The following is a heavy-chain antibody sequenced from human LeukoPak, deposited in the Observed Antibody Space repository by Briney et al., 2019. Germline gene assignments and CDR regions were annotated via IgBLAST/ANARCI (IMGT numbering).Heavy chain of an antibody. CDR2: ISSNGGST. CDR3: AKDYVAAAVDY. Sequence: GGSLRLSCVASGFTFSSYAMHWVRQAPGKGLEYVSAISSNGGSTYYANSVKGRFTISRDNSRNTLYLQMGSLRAEDTAVYYCAKDYVAAAVDYWGQGTLVTVSS. J-gene: IGHJ4*02. CDR1: GFTFSSYA. D-gene: IGHD6-13*01. V-gene: IGHV3-64*01.